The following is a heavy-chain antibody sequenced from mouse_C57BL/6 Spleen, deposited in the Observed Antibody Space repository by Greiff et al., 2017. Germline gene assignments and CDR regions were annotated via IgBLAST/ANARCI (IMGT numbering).Heavy chain of an antibody. D-gene: IGHD1-1*01. CDR3: ARYYWAYDMDD. J-gene: IGHJ4*01. V-gene: IGHV1-61*01. Sequence: VQLQQPGAELVRPGSSVKLSCKASGYTFTSYWMDWVKQRPGQGLEWIGNIYPSDSETHYNQKFKDKATLTVDKSSSTAYMQLSSLTSEDSAVYYCARYYWAYDMDDWGPGTSVTVSS. CDR1: GYTFTSYW. CDR2: IYPSDSET.